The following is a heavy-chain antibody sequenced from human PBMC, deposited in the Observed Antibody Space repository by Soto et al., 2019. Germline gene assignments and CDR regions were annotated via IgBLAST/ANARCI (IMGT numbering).Heavy chain of an antibody. CDR2: INHRGSL. Sequence: WTWIRHRPGEGLEWFGYINHRGSLYYNPSLESRVSMSVDTSKNQFSLNLSSVTAADTAVYYCARELPQRQGRNMDVWGQGTTVPVSS. J-gene: IGHJ6*02. D-gene: IGHD1-1*01. CDR3: ARELPQRQGRNMDV. V-gene: IGHV4-31*02.